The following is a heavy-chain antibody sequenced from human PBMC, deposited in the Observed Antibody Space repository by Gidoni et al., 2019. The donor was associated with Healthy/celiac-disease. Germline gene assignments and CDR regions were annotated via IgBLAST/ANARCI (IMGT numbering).Heavy chain of an antibody. V-gene: IGHV3-64D*08. Sequence: EVQLVESGGGLVQPGGSLRLSCSASGFTFRSYPMHWVRQSPGKGLEYVSAISSNGGSTYYADSVKGRFTISRDNSKNTLYLQMSSLRAEDTAVYYCVPYYYYDSSGYYTTGGAFDIWGQGTMVTVSS. D-gene: IGHD3-22*01. CDR3: VPYYYYDSSGYYTTGGAFDI. CDR2: ISSNGGST. J-gene: IGHJ3*02. CDR1: GFTFRSYP.